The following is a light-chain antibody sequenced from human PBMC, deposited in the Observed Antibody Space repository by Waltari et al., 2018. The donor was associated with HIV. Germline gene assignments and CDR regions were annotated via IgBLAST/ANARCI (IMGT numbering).Light chain of an antibody. CDR3: QSYDSTGV. CDR1: SSHIGAGYD. CDR2: GNS. Sequence: QSVLTQPPSVSGATGQRVTISCTGSSSHIGAGYDVHGYQQLPGTAPNLLIYGNSNRPSGVPDRFSGSKSGTSASLAITGLQAEDEADYYCQSYDSTGVFGGGTKLTVL. J-gene: IGLJ3*02. V-gene: IGLV1-40*01.